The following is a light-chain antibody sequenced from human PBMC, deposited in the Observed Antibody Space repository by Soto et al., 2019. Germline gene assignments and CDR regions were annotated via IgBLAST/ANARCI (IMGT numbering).Light chain of an antibody. J-gene: IGLJ2*01. V-gene: IGLV2-14*01. CDR2: EVS. CDR3: NSYTSSSTVV. Sequence: QYALTQPASVSGSPGQSITISCTGTSSDIGDYNYVSWYQQHPGRAPKLLIYEVSNRPSGVSSRFSGSKSGNTASLTISGLQVEDEADYYCNSYTSSSTVVFGGGTKVTVL. CDR1: SSDIGDYNY.